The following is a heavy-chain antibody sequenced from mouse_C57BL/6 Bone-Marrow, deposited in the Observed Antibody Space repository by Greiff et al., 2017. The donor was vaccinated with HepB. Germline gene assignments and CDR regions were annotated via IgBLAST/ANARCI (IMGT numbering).Heavy chain of an antibody. CDR1: GYSFTGYF. D-gene: IGHD2-5*01. CDR3: ARDYYSNFTLYYFDY. CDR2: INPYNGDT. J-gene: IGHJ2*01. V-gene: IGHV1-20*01. Sequence: EVQLQQSGPELVKPGDSVKISCKASGYSFTGYFMNWVMQSHGKSLEWIGRINPYNGDTFYNQKFKGKATLTVDKSSSTAHMELRSLTSEDSAVYYCARDYYSNFTLYYFDYWGQGTTLTVSS.